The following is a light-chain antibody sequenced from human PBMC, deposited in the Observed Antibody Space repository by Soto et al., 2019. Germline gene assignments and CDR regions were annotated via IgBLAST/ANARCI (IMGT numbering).Light chain of an antibody. V-gene: IGLV1-44*01. CDR1: SSNIGGNT. Sequence: VLTQPPSASGTPGQRVTISCSGSSSNIGGNTVNWYQQLPGTAPKLLIYKNDQRPSGVPDRFSGSKSGTSASLAISGLQSEDEADYYCAAWDDSLNGVVFGGGTKLTVL. J-gene: IGLJ2*01. CDR3: AAWDDSLNGVV. CDR2: KND.